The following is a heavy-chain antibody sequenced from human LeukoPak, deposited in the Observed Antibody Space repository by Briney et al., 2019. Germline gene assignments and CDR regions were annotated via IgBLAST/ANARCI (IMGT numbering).Heavy chain of an antibody. CDR1: GFTFSSYG. CDR3: AKDRRGYCSGGSCYNWFDP. D-gene: IGHD2-15*01. Sequence: GGSLRLSCAGSGFTFSSYGMRWVRQAPGKGLEWVSAISGSGGTTYYADSVKGRFTISRDNSKKTMYLQMNSLRAEDTAVYYCAKDRRGYCSGGSCYNWFDPWGQGTLVTVSS. CDR2: ISGSGGTT. V-gene: IGHV3-23*01. J-gene: IGHJ5*02.